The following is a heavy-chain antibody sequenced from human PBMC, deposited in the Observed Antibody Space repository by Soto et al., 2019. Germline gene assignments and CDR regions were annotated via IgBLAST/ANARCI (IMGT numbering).Heavy chain of an antibody. V-gene: IGHV1-69*02. Sequence: QVQLVQSGAEVKKPGSSVKVSCKASGGTFSSYTISWVRQAPGQGLEWMGRIIPILGIANYAQKFQGRVTITEDKSTSTAYMELSSLRSEDTAVYYCARSPGILVGMDVWGQGTTVTVSS. J-gene: IGHJ6*02. CDR3: ARSPGILVGMDV. CDR2: IIPILGIA. D-gene: IGHD1-26*01. CDR1: GGTFSSYT.